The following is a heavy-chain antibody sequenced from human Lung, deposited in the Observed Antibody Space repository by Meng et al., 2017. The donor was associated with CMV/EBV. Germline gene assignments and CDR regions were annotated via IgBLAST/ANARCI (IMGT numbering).Heavy chain of an antibody. CDR3: ARHLSNNFWSGYYVPPDFNY. D-gene: IGHD3-3*01. J-gene: IGHJ4*02. CDR2: MYYGGNT. CDR1: NTSISAGGYC. Sequence: GSLRLSCTVSNTSISAGGYCWGWIRQSPGKGLEWIASMYYGGNTHYNPSLKSRVTISIDTSKNQLSLRLSSVTAADTAIYYCARHLSNNFWSGYYVPPDFNYWGQGALVTVSS. V-gene: IGHV4-39*01.